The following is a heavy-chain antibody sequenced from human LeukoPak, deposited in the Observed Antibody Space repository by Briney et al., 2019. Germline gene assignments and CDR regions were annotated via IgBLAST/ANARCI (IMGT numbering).Heavy chain of an antibody. V-gene: IGHV3-21*01. Sequence: PGGSLRLSCAASGFTFSSYSMNWVRQDPGKGLEWVSSISSSSSSIYYAASVKGRFTISRDNAKNSLYLQMNSLRAEDTAVYYCARASGDIVETATMGSYWGQGTLVTVSS. J-gene: IGHJ4*02. CDR3: ARASGDIVETATMGSY. D-gene: IGHD5-18*01. CDR1: GFTFSSYS. CDR2: ISSSSSSI.